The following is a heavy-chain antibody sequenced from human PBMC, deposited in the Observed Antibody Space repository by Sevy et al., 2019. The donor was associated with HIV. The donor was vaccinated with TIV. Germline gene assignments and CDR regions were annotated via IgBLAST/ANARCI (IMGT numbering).Heavy chain of an antibody. CDR3: ARGVLWQHLVMDSYHMDV. V-gene: IGHV1-2*02. J-gene: IGHJ6*03. CDR2: INPNSGDT. Sequence: ASVKVSCKASGYTFIDDYIHWVRQAPGQGLEWMGWINPNSGDTKFPQKFQGRVTMTRDTSISTAAMELSRLKSDDTAVYYCARGVLWQHLVMDSYHMDVWGKGSTVTVSS. CDR1: GYTFIDDY. D-gene: IGHD6-13*01.